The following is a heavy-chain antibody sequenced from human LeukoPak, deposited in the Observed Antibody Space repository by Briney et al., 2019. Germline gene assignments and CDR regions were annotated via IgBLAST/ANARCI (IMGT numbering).Heavy chain of an antibody. CDR1: GYTFTSYY. D-gene: IGHD2-2*01. J-gene: IGHJ4*02. V-gene: IGHV1-46*01. CDR2: INPRGGGT. CDR3: ARDQGDIVIIPAVD. Sequence: ASVKVSCKASGYTFTSYYIHWVRQAPGQGLEWMGIINPRGGGTNYAQKFQGRVTVTRDTSTSTVYMELSNLRSEDTAVYFCARDQGDIVIIPAVDWGQGTLVTVSS.